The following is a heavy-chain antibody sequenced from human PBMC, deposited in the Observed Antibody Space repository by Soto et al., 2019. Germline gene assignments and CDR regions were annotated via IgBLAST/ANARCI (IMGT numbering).Heavy chain of an antibody. CDR3: AREPVGSGSNNASHP. V-gene: IGHV4-31*03. CDR2: IYYSGST. D-gene: IGHD3-10*01. J-gene: IGHJ5*02. CDR1: GGSISSGGYY. Sequence: PSETLSLTCTVSGGSISSGGYYWSWIRQHPGKGLEWIGYIYYSGSTYYNPSLKSRVTISVDTSKNQFSLKLSSVTAADTAVYYCAREPVGSGSNNASHPWGQGTMVTVSS.